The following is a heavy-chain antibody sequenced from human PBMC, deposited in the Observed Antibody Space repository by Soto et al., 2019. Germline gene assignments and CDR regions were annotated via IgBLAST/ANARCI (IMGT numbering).Heavy chain of an antibody. CDR3: ARDRQYYHFWSGYQNEGLYDMDV. D-gene: IGHD3-3*02. V-gene: IGHV4-34*02. Sequence: QVQLQQWGAGRLKPSETLSLTCAVYGGSFSGYYWTWIRQAPGKGLEWIGEINHSGGTNYNSSLMSRVTISVATSKNQFSLILYSVTAADTAVYYCARDRQYYHFWSGYQNEGLYDMDVWGQGTTVTVSS. CDR1: GGSFSGYY. J-gene: IGHJ6*02. CDR2: INHSGGT.